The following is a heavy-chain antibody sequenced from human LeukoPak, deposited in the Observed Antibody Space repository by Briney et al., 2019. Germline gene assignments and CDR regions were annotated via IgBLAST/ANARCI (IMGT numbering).Heavy chain of an antibody. D-gene: IGHD6-6*01. V-gene: IGHV3-7*01. CDR2: IKQDGSQI. CDR1: GFTFSNYW. CDR3: ARIGYSSSALDY. Sequence: PGGSLRLSCTASGFTFSNYWMTWVRQAPGKGLEWVANIKQDGSQIYYVDSVKGRFTISRDNAKNSLYVQMNSLRPEDTAVYYCARIGYSSSALDYWGQGTLVIVSS. J-gene: IGHJ4*02.